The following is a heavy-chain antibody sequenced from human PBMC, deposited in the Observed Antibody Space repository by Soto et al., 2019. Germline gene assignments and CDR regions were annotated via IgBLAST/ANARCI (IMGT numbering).Heavy chain of an antibody. CDR3: ASHYGTGSYYIPYYYYYGMDV. Sequence: PSETLSLTCTVSGGSISSSSYYWGWIRQPPGKGLEWIGSIYYSGSTYYNPSLKSRVTISVDTSKNQFSLKLSSVTAADTAVYYCASHYGTGSYYIPYYYYYGMDVPGQQTTVTVSS. J-gene: IGHJ6*02. CDR1: GGSISSSSYY. V-gene: IGHV4-39*01. CDR2: IYYSGST. D-gene: IGHD3-10*01.